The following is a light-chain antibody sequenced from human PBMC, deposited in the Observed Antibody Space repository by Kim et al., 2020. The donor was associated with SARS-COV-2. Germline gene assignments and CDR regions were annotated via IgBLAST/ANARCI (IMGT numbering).Light chain of an antibody. CDR3: TSYTTTIAWV. CDR1: SSDVGGYNF. J-gene: IGLJ3*02. CDR2: AVS. Sequence: GHPITISCTGTSSDVGGYNFVSWYQQHPGKAPKLMIFAVSKRPSGVSDRFSGSKSGNTASLTISGLQAEAEADYYCTSYTTTIAWVFGGGTQLTVL. V-gene: IGLV2-14*03.